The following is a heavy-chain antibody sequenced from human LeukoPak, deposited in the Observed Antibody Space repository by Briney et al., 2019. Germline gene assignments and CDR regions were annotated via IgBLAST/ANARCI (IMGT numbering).Heavy chain of an antibody. V-gene: IGHV5-51*01. J-gene: IGHJ4*02. CDR3: ARLYGDADY. CDR2: IYPSDSDT. D-gene: IGHD4-17*01. Sequence: ESLKISCKGSGYRFTTYWNGWVRQMPGKSLEWMGIIYPSDSDTRYSPSFQGQVTISADKSISTAYLQWNSLKASDTAMYYCARLYGDADYWGQGTLVTVSS. CDR1: GYRFTTYW.